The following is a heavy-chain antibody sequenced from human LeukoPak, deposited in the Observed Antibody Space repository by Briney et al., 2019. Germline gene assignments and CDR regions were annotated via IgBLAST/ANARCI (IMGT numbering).Heavy chain of an antibody. D-gene: IGHD2-15*01. CDR2: IEQDGSEK. V-gene: IGHV3-7*01. Sequence: GGSLRLSCAASGFTFSSYWMSWVRQAPGKGLEWVANIEQDGSEKYYVDSVKGRFTISRDNAKNSLYLQMNSLRAEDTAVYYCARLYCSGGSCCSITAFDYWGQGTLVTVSS. J-gene: IGHJ4*02. CDR1: GFTFSSYW. CDR3: ARLYCSGGSCCSITAFDY.